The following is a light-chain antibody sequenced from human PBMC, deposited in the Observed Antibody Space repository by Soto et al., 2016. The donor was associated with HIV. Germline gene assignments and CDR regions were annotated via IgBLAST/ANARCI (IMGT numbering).Light chain of an antibody. J-gene: IGLJ2*01. V-gene: IGLV3-21*03. CDR1: NVGSKS. Sequence: SYVLTQPPSLSVAPRKTARITWGGNNVGSKSVQWYQQKPGQAPILVLYDDSDRPSGIPERFSGSNSGDTATLTISRVEAGDEADYYCQVWDASTDLVVFGGGTKLTVL. CDR3: QVWDASTDLVV. CDR2: DDS.